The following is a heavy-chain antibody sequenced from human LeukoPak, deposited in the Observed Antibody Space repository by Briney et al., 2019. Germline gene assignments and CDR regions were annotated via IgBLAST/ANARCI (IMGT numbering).Heavy chain of an antibody. CDR1: GFTFYNYA. Sequence: SGGSLRLSCAASGFTFYNYAMSWVRQAPGKGLEWVSAISGSGGSTYYADSVKGRFTISRDNSKNTLYLQMNSLRAEDTAVYYCAKAQYYYDSSGYFPFDYWGQGTLVTVSS. V-gene: IGHV3-23*01. CDR2: ISGSGGST. CDR3: AKAQYYYDSSGYFPFDY. D-gene: IGHD3-22*01. J-gene: IGHJ4*02.